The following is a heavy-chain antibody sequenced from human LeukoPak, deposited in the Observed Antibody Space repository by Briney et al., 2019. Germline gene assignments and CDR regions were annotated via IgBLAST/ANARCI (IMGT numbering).Heavy chain of an antibody. J-gene: IGHJ6*03. V-gene: IGHV3-30*02. CDR1: GFSFSSYG. Sequence: GGSLRLSCAASGFSFSSYGMLWVRQAPGKGLEWVAFIRYDGNNRYYTDSVKGRFTNSRDNSKNTLFLQMNSLRAEDTGVYYCAKVVATDYYMDVWGKGTTVTVSS. CDR2: IRYDGNNR. CDR3: AKVVATDYYMDV. D-gene: IGHD2-15*01.